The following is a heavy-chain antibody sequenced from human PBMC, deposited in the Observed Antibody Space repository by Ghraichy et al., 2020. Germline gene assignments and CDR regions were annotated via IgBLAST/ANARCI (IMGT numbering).Heavy chain of an antibody. J-gene: IGHJ4*02. V-gene: IGHV3-30-3*01. CDR3: ARDNVRSSGWQTGGEFDY. CDR2: ISHDGSNK. CDR1: GFIFSTYA. D-gene: IGHD6-19*01. Sequence: GGSLRLSCAASGFIFSTYAMHWVRQAPGKGLEWVAVISHDGSNKYYADSVKGRFTISRDNSKNTLYLQMNSLRAADTAVYYCARDNVRSSGWQTGGEFDYWGQGTLVTVSS.